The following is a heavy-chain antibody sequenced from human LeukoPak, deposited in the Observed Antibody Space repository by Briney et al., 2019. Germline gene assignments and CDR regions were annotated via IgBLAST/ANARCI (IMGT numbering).Heavy chain of an antibody. D-gene: IGHD4-17*01. CDR1: GFIFSTYS. Sequence: PGGSLRLSCAASGFIFSTYSMNWVRQAPGKGLEWVSSISSSSSYIYYADSVKGRFTISRDNAKNSLYLQMNSLRAEDTAVYYCARDREMTTFDYWGQGTLVTVSS. J-gene: IGHJ4*02. CDR2: ISSSSSYI. CDR3: ARDREMTTFDY. V-gene: IGHV3-21*01.